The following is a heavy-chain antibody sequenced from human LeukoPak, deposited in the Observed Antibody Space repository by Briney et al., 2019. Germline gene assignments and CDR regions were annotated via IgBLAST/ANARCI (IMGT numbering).Heavy chain of an antibody. CDR1: GYTFTSYY. Sequence: ASVRVSCKASGYTFTSYYMHRVRQAPGQGLEWMGIINPSGGSTSYAQKFQGRVTMTRDTSTSTVYMELSSLRSDDTAVYYCASFGAGYGSGSYYYYGMDVWGQGTTVTVSS. CDR2: INPSGGST. V-gene: IGHV1-46*01. J-gene: IGHJ6*02. D-gene: IGHD3-10*01. CDR3: ASFGAGYGSGSYYYYGMDV.